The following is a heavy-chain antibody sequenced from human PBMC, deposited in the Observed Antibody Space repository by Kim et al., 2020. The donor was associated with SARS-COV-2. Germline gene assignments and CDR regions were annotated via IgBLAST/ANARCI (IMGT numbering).Heavy chain of an antibody. CDR3: ARQGDSGYGAFDI. Sequence: YSTSFQGQVTIETDKSISTAYLQWSSRKAADSAMYYCARQGDSGYGAFDIWGQGTMVTVSS. D-gene: IGHD3-22*01. V-gene: IGHV5-51*01. J-gene: IGHJ3*02.